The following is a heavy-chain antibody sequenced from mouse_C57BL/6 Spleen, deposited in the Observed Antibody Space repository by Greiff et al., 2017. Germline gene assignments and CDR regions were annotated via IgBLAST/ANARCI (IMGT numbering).Heavy chain of an antibody. CDR2: IDPSDSYT. CDR1: GYTFTSYW. CDR3: ARSSNYSYYYAMDY. Sequence: VQLQQPGAELVMPGASVKLSCKASGYTFTSYWMHWVKQRPGQGLEWIGEIDPSDSYTNYNQKFKGKSTLTVDKSSSTAYMQLSSLTSEDSAVYYCARSSNYSYYYAMDYWGQGTSVTVSS. J-gene: IGHJ4*01. V-gene: IGHV1-69*01. D-gene: IGHD2-5*01.